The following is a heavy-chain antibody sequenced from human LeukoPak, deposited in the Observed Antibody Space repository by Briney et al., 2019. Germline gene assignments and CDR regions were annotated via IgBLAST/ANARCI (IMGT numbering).Heavy chain of an antibody. CDR3: ARGDGYGYNWFDS. J-gene: IGHJ5*01. Sequence: SVKVSCKAFGGTFSRYAFSWVRQAPGQGLEWMGRIIPIFGTANYAQKFQGRVTITTDESTSTAYMELSSLRSEDTAVYYCARGDGYGYNWFDSWGQGTLVAVSS. D-gene: IGHD5-24*01. CDR2: IIPIFGTA. V-gene: IGHV1-69*05. CDR1: GGTFSRYA.